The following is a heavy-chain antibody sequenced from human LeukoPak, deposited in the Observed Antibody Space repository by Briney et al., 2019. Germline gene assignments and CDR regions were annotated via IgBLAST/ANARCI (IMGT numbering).Heavy chain of an antibody. D-gene: IGHD2-2*01. CDR1: GFSLRTSGVG. CDR2: IYWDDDK. Sequence: SGPTLVKPTQMLTLTCTFFGFSLRTSGVGVGWIRQPPGKALEWLALIYWDDDKRYSPSLKTRLTITADTSKNQVVLTITNMDAVDTATYYCAHSGGYCSSSTCYDHSDSWGQGTLVTVSS. CDR3: AHSGGYCSSSTCYDHSDS. J-gene: IGHJ4*02. V-gene: IGHV2-5*02.